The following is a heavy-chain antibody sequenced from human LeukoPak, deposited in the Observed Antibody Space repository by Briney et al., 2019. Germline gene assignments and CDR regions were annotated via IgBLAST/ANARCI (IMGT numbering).Heavy chain of an antibody. D-gene: IGHD3-10*01. CDR3: ATNYYGSGPLDY. J-gene: IGHJ4*02. Sequence: GASVTVTCKVSGYTLTELSMHWVRQAPGKGLEWMGGFDPEDGETIYAQKFQGRVTMTEDTSTDTAYMELSSLRSEDTAVYYCATNYYGSGPLDYWGQGTLVTVSS. CDR2: FDPEDGET. V-gene: IGHV1-24*01. CDR1: GYTLTELS.